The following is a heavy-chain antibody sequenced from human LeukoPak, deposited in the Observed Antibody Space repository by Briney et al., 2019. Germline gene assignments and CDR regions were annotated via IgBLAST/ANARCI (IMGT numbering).Heavy chain of an antibody. J-gene: IGHJ6*02. Sequence: ASVNVSCKASGYTFTSYDINWVRQATGQGLEWMGWMNPNSGNTGYAQKFQGRVTMTRNTSISTAYTELSSLRSEDTAVYYCARGQAPPRVLWRYYYYGMDVWGQATTVTVSS. D-gene: IGHD2-21*01. CDR3: ARGQAPPRVLWRYYYYGMDV. CDR1: GYTFTSYD. CDR2: MNPNSGNT. V-gene: IGHV1-8*01.